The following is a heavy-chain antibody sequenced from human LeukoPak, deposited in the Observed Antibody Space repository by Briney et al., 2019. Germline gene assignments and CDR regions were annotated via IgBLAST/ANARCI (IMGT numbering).Heavy chain of an antibody. V-gene: IGHV3-21*01. CDR1: GFTFSTYT. J-gene: IGHJ4*02. CDR2: ISSIGRYI. CDR3: AREETDYFDY. Sequence: PGGSLRLSCAASGFTFSTYTMNWVRQAPGKGLEWVSSISSIGRYIYYADSVKGRFTISRDNTKNSLYLQMNSLSPEDTAVYYCAREETDYFDYWGQGTLVTVSS.